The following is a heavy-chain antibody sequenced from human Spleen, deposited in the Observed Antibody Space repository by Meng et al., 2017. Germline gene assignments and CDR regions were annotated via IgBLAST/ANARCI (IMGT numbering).Heavy chain of an antibody. D-gene: IGHD3-10*01. Sequence: QVQLRESGPALVKPSDTPSLTCACHGDSITNHNWWAWVRQPPGTGLEWIGEIPQRGSSAYNPSLKSRVSMSIDKSKNQFSLKLTSVTAADTAVYHCLRGSGGSVWGQGTLVTVSS. V-gene: IGHV4-4*02. CDR1: GDSITNHNW. J-gene: IGHJ1*01. CDR3: LRGSGGSV. CDR2: IPQRGSS.